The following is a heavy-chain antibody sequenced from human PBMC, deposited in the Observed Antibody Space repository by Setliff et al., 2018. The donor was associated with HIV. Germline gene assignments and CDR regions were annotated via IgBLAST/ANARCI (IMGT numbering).Heavy chain of an antibody. CDR3: ARQVGNEVLFDS. J-gene: IGHJ4*02. Sequence: PSETLSLTCTVSGASISSYYWSWIRQSPGKGLDWIGEINHSGSTNYSPSLKSRVTISVDTSKNQLSLKPSSVTAADTAVYYCARQVGNEVLFDSWGQGTLVTVSS. CDR1: GASISSYY. V-gene: IGHV4-34*01. D-gene: IGHD7-27*01. CDR2: INHSGST.